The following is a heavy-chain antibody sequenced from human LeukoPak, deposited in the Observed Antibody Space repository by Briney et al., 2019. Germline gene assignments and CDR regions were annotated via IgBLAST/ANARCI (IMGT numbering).Heavy chain of an antibody. CDR2: IIPIFGTA. D-gene: IGHD3-22*01. V-gene: IGHV1-69*13. Sequence: GASVKVSCKASGGTFSSYAISWVRQAPGQGLEWMGGIIPIFGTANYAQKFQGRVTITADESTSTAYMELSSLRSEDTAVYYCAPETWYYADSSGRHRYNWFDPWGQGALVTVSS. CDR3: APETWYYADSSGRHRYNWFDP. CDR1: GGTFSSYA. J-gene: IGHJ5*02.